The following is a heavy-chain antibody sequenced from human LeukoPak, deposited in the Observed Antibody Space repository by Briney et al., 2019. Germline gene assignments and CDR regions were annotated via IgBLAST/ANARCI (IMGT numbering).Heavy chain of an antibody. Sequence: GGSLRLSCAASGFIFSTYNMNWVRQAPGRGLEWVSDISSSGSTKYYTDSARGRLSISRDNSKNTLYLQVNSLRAEDTAVYYCAKGRTEGGTLALDYWGQGTLVTVSS. V-gene: IGHV3-48*01. J-gene: IGHJ4*02. CDR2: ISSSGSTK. CDR1: GFIFSTYN. D-gene: IGHD6-19*01. CDR3: AKGRTEGGTLALDY.